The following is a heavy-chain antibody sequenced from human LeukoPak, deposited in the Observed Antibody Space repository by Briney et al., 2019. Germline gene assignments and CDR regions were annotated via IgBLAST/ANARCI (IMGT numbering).Heavy chain of an antibody. CDR2: ISAYNGNT. CDR3: ARLNKGSSSWYWGYNWFDP. J-gene: IGHJ5*02. CDR1: GYTFFSYN. Sequence: ASVKVSCKASGYTFFSYNINWVRQAPGQGLEWMGWISAYNGNTDHAQKFQGRVTITTDESTSTAYMELSSLRSEDTAVYYCARLNKGSSSWYWGYNWFDPWGQGTLVTVSS. V-gene: IGHV1-18*01. D-gene: IGHD6-13*01.